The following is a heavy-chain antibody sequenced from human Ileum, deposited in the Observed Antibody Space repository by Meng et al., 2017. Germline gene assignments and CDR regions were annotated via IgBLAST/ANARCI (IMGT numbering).Heavy chain of an antibody. J-gene: IGHJ4*02. CDR1: GGSVSRAGYQ. Sequence: QLQESCPGVVAPSETLALIGTVSGGSVSRAGYQWGWIRQPPGKGLEWIGYASTNYNPSLKSRVTISLDTSRNRFSLSLSSVTAADTAVYYCARDHMGSLDYWGQGILVTVSS. V-gene: IGHV4-61*08. CDR3: ARDHMGSLDY. D-gene: IGHD1-26*01. CDR2: AST.